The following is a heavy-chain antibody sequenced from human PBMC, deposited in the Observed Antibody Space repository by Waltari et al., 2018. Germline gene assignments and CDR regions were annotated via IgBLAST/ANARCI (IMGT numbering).Heavy chain of an antibody. CDR2: MNPDSGNT. J-gene: IGHJ4*02. Sequence: QVQLVQSGAEVKKPGASVKVSCKASGYTFTSSDINWVRQATGQGLEWMGWMNPDSGNTGNAQKFQGRVPMTRNTSISTAYMELSSLRSEETAGYYCARRTRRCGCLEDWGQGTLVTVSS. D-gene: IGHD1-1*01. V-gene: IGHV1-8*02. CDR1: GYTFTSSD. CDR3: ARRTRRCGCLED.